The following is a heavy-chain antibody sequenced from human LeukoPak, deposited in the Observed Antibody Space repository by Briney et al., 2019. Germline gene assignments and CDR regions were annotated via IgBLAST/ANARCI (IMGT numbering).Heavy chain of an antibody. CDR2: IQHDGSNK. V-gene: IGHV3-30*02. Sequence: PGGSLRLSCAASGFTFSSYDMHWVRQAPGKGLEWVAFIQHDGSNKYYADSVKGRFPISRDNPKNTLFLQMNSLRAEDTAVYYCARGDAVTTFGYWGQGTLVTVSS. J-gene: IGHJ4*02. D-gene: IGHD4-17*01. CDR3: ARGDAVTTFGY. CDR1: GFTFSSYD.